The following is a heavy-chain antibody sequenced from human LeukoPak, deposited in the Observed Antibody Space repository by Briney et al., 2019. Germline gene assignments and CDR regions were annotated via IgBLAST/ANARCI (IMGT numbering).Heavy chain of an antibody. Sequence: GGSLRLSCTSVGFSFGDYAVSWFRQAPGKGLEWVGCISSKAFGATPQYAPSVRGRFTISRDDSKSIAHLQMNSLKTEDTAVYYCTRNTVTVHFDYWGQGTPVTVSS. CDR1: GFSFGDYA. CDR3: TRNTVTVHFDY. V-gene: IGHV3-49*03. J-gene: IGHJ4*02. D-gene: IGHD4-17*01. CDR2: ISSKAFGATP.